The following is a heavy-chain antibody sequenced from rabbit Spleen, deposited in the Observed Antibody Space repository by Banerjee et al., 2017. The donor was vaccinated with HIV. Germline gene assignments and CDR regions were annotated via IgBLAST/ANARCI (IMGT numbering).Heavy chain of an antibody. CDR3: ARDAGTSFSTYGMDL. D-gene: IGHD8-1*01. CDR1: GVSFNGFSFNGGYD. Sequence: QQLVESGGGLVKPGASLTLTCKASGVSFNGFSFNGGYDMCWVRQAPGKGLEWVACAYAGSSGGTYSATWAKGRFTISKTSSTTVTLQMTSLTAADTATYFCARDAGTSFSTYGMDLWGQGTLVTVS. CDR2: AYAGSSGGT. J-gene: IGHJ3*01. V-gene: IGHV1S40*01.